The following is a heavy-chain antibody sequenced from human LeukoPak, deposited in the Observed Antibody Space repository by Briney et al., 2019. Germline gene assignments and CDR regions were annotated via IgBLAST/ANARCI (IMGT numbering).Heavy chain of an antibody. CDR3: ARAASVYYDFWSGYLGNFDY. Sequence: GGSLRLSCAASGFTFSSYGMHWVRQAPGKGLEWVAFIRYDGSNKYYVDSVKGRFTISRDNSKNTLYLQMSSLRSEDTAVYYCARAASVYYDFWSGYLGNFDYWGQGTLVTVSS. D-gene: IGHD3-3*01. J-gene: IGHJ4*02. CDR1: GFTFSSYG. CDR2: IRYDGSNK. V-gene: IGHV3-30*02.